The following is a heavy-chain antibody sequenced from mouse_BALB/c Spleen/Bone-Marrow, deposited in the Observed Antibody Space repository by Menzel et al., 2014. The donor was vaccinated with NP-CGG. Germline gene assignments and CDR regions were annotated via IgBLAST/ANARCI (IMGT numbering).Heavy chain of an antibody. V-gene: IGHV4-1*02. CDR1: GFDFSRYW. D-gene: IGHD4-1*01. CDR3: ARGDWAWFVY. CDR2: INPDSSTI. Sequence: EVKLMESGGGLVQPGGSLKLSCAASGFDFSRYWMSWVRQAPGKGLEWIGEINPDSSTINYTPSLKDKFIISRDNAKNTLYLQVSKVRSEDTALYYCARGDWAWFVYWGQGTLVTVSA. J-gene: IGHJ3*01.